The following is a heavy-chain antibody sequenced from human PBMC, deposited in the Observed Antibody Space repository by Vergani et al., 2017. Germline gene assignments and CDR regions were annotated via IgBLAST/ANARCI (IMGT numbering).Heavy chain of an antibody. Sequence: EVQLVESGGGLVQPGRSLRLSCAASGFTFDDYAMHWVRQAPGKGLEWVSGFSWNSGSIGYADSVKGRFTISRDNARNSLYLQMNSLRAEDTALYYCAKASKQQLAFDYWGQGTLVTVSS. V-gene: IGHV3-9*01. CDR2: FSWNSGSI. J-gene: IGHJ4*02. CDR1: GFTFDDYA. D-gene: IGHD6-13*01. CDR3: AKASKQQLAFDY.